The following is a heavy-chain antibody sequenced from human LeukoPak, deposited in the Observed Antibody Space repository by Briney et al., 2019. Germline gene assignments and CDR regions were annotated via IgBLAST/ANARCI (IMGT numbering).Heavy chain of an antibody. Sequence: PSETLSLTCTVSGDSIGSYFWSWIRQSPGKGLEWIGYIYYSGSTNYNPSLKSRVTISVDTSKNQFSLKLSSVTAADTAVYYCARGPRSSIAVAGTFFSDWGQGTLVTVSS. CDR3: ARGPRSSIAVAGTFFSD. D-gene: IGHD6-19*01. J-gene: IGHJ4*02. CDR1: GDSIGSYF. CDR2: IYYSGST. V-gene: IGHV4-59*01.